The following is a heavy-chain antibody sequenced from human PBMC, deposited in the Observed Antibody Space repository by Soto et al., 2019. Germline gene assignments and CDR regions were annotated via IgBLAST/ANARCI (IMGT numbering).Heavy chain of an antibody. CDR3: GAQRLQSPYYYYNYYTDV. J-gene: IGHJ6*03. CDR2: ISYDGSNK. Sequence: PGGSLRLSCAASGFTFSSYAMHWVRQAPGKGLEWVAVISYDGSNKYYADSVKGRFTISRDNAKNSVYLQMNSLRAEDTAVYYCGAQRLQSPYYYYNYYTDVWGKGTTVTVSS. V-gene: IGHV3-30-3*01. CDR1: GFTFSSYA. D-gene: IGHD4-4*01.